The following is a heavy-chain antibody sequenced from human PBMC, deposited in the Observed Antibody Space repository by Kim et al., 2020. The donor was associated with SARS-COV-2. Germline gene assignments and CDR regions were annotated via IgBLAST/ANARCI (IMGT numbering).Heavy chain of an antibody. CDR2: IWYDGSNK. D-gene: IGHD1-26*01. CDR3: ARDELRLGSYYVV. J-gene: IGHJ4*02. Sequence: GGSLRLSCAASGFTFSSYGMHWVRQAPGKGLEWVAVIWYDGSNKYYADSVKGRFTISRDNSKNTLYLQMNSLRAEDTAVYYCARDELRLGSYYVVWGQGTLVTVSS. CDR1: GFTFSSYG. V-gene: IGHV3-33*01.